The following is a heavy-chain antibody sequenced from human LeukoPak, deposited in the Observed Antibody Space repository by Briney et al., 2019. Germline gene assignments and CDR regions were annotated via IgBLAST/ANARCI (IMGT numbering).Heavy chain of an antibody. CDR1: GFTFSSYE. V-gene: IGHV3-48*03. D-gene: IGHD6-19*01. Sequence: QPGGSLRLSCAASGFTFSSYEMNWVRQAPGKGLEWVSYISSSGSTISYADSVKGRFTISRDNAKNSLYLQMNSLRAEDTAVYYCAREPIAVAGTYYIDYWGQGTLVTVSS. J-gene: IGHJ4*02. CDR2: ISSSGSTI. CDR3: AREPIAVAGTYYIDY.